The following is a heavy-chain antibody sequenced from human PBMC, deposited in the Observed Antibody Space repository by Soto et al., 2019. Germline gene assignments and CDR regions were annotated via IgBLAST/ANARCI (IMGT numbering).Heavy chain of an antibody. CDR2: IKEDASEE. J-gene: IGHJ4*02. CDR1: GFTFSTYW. Sequence: EVQLVQSGGDLVQPGGSLRLSCVASGFTFSTYWMTWVRQAPGMGLEGVAGIKEDASEEFYVDSVTGRFSISRDNAKNSLYLQLNSLRAEDTAVYYCATAISAPFSNFDYWGQGSLVTVSS. CDR3: ATAISAPFSNFDY. D-gene: IGHD2-2*01. V-gene: IGHV3-7*01.